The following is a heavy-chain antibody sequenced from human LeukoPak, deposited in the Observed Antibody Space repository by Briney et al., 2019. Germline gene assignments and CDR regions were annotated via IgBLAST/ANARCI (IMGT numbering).Heavy chain of an antibody. Sequence: GGSLRLSCAASGFIFNNYALFWFGKAPGKGLNWVSAISNDGGGTQYADFVEGRFTISRDNSKNTLFLQMSSLRAEDTALYYCAKGSSGYFADLWGQGTLVTVSS. V-gene: IGHV3-23*01. CDR3: AKGSSGYFADL. CDR2: ISNDGGGT. CDR1: GFIFNNYA. J-gene: IGHJ5*02. D-gene: IGHD3-22*01.